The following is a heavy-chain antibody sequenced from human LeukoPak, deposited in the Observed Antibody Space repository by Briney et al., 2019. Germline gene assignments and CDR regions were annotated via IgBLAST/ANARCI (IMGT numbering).Heavy chain of an antibody. Sequence: PGGSLRLSCAASGFTFSDYYMSWIRQTPGKGLEWVSYISNSGSSIYYADSVKGRFTISRDNAKNSLYLQMNSLRAEDTAVYYCARGSSGWSNEYYFDYWGQGTLVTVSS. J-gene: IGHJ4*02. V-gene: IGHV3-11*04. CDR1: GFTFSDYY. CDR3: ARGSSGWSNEYYFDY. D-gene: IGHD6-19*01. CDR2: ISNSGSSI.